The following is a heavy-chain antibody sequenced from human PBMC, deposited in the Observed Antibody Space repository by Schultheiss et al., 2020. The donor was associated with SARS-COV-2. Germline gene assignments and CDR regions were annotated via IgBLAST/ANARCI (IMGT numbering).Heavy chain of an antibody. CDR1: GYTFTSYY. Sequence: ASVKVSCKASGYTFTSYYMHWVRQATGQGLEWMGWMNPNSGNTGYAQKFQGRVTMTTDTSTSTAYMELRSLRSDDTAVYYCARAYGDYGVAEYFQHWGQGTLVTVSS. D-gene: IGHD4-17*01. J-gene: IGHJ1*01. CDR2: MNPNSGNT. CDR3: ARAYGDYGVAEYFQH. V-gene: IGHV1-8*02.